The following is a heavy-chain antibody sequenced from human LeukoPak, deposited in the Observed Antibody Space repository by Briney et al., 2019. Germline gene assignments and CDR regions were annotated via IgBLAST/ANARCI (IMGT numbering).Heavy chain of an antibody. CDR1: GFTFSDYY. Sequence: GGSLRLSCAASGFTFSDYYMSWIRQAPGKGLEWVSVIYSGGSTYYADSVKGRFTISRDNSKNTLYLQMNSLRAEDTAVYYCARDNPIEDWGQGTLVTVSS. J-gene: IGHJ4*02. V-gene: IGHV3-66*01. D-gene: IGHD1-14*01. CDR2: IYSGGST. CDR3: ARDNPIED.